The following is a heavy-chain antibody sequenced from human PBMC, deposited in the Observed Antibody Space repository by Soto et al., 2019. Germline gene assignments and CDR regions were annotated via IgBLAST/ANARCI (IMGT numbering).Heavy chain of an antibody. CDR2: INHSGST. J-gene: IGHJ4*02. V-gene: IGHV4-34*01. Sequence: SETLSLTCAVYGGSFSGYYWSWIRQPPGKGLEWIGEINHSGSTNYNPSLKSRVTISVDTSKNQFSLKLSSVTAADTAVYYCARGQSGAGGADFDNWGQGTLVTVSS. CDR1: GGSFSGYY. CDR3: ARGQSGAGGADFDN. D-gene: IGHD3-10*01.